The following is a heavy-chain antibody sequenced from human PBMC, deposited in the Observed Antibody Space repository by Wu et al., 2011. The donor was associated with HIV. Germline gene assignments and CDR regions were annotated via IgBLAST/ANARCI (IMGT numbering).Heavy chain of an antibody. CDR2: ISAYNGDR. D-gene: IGHD7-27*01. CDR3: ARGNWGDYMDV. V-gene: IGHV1-18*01. CDR1: LHLTSYG. Sequence: QVQLVQSGAEVNEAWGLSEGLLQGFWLHLTSYGISWVRQAPGQGLEWMGWISAYNGDRNYAQKFQGRVTMTTDTSTSTAYMDLRSLRSDDTAVYYCARGNWGDYMDVWGKGTTVTVS. J-gene: IGHJ6*03.